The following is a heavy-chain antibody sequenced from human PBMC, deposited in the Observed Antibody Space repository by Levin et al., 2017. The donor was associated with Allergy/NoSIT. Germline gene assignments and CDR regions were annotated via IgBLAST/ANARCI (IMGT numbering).Heavy chain of an antibody. V-gene: IGHV3-23*01. CDR2: ISGSGGST. CDR1: GFTFSSYS. D-gene: IGHD2-15*01. J-gene: IGHJ3*02. CDR3: AKDRCSGGSCYYWNDAFDI. Sequence: GESLKISCAASGFTFSSYSMNWVRQAPGKGLEWVSAISGSGGSTYYADSVKGRFTISRDNSKNTLYLQMNSLRAEDTAVYYCAKDRCSGGSCYYWNDAFDIWGQGTMVTVSS.